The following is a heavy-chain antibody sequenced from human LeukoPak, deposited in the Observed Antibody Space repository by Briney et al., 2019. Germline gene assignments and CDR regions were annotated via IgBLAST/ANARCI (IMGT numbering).Heavy chain of an antibody. CDR2: MSSDASSE. CDR3: ARKKMVAAGKGAFDY. Sequence: PGRSLRLSCAASGFTFNIYSMYWVRQAPGKGLEWVASMSSDASSEYYADSVKGRFTISRDNSKNMLYLQINSLRAEDTAVCHCARKKMVAAGKGAFDYWGQGTLVTVSS. D-gene: IGHD6-13*01. CDR1: GFTFNIYS. J-gene: IGHJ4*02. V-gene: IGHV3-30*04.